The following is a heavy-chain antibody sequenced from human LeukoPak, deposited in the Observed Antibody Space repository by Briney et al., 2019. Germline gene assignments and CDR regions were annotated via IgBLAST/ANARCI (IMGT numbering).Heavy chain of an antibody. Sequence: ASVKVPCKASGYTFTSYAMHWVRQAPGQRLERMGWINAGNGNSKYSQKFQGRVTITRDTSASTAYMELSSLRSEDTAVYYCARGITMIVVVTFDYWGQGTLVTVSS. V-gene: IGHV1-3*01. CDR1: GYTFTSYA. CDR3: ARGITMIVVVTFDY. D-gene: IGHD3-22*01. CDR2: INAGNGNS. J-gene: IGHJ4*02.